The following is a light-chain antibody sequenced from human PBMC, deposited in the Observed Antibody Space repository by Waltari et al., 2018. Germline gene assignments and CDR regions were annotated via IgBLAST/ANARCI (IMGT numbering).Light chain of an antibody. CDR3: QQTNSFPWT. CDR1: TSISNC. V-gene: IGKV1-12*01. J-gene: IGKJ1*01. Sequence: DIQMTQSPSSVSASVGDTVTLTCRTSTSISNCVAWYQQKPGQAPNLLIHCASSLQSGVPPRFSGSGSGTDFTLTISGLQPEDFAKYFCQQTNSFPWTFGQWTKVEVK. CDR2: CAS.